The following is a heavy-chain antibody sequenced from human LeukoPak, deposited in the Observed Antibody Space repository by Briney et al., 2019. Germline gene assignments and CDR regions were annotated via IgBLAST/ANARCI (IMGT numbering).Heavy chain of an antibody. D-gene: IGHD1-26*01. CDR1: GGTFSSNA. Sequence: SVKVSCKASGGTFSSNAISWVRQAPGQGLEWMGGIIPIFGTANYAQKFQGGVTITADESTSTAYMELSSLISEDTAVYYCARSYRTYYYYYMDVWGKGTTVTISS. J-gene: IGHJ6*03. V-gene: IGHV1-69*13. CDR3: ARSYRTYYYYYMDV. CDR2: IIPIFGTA.